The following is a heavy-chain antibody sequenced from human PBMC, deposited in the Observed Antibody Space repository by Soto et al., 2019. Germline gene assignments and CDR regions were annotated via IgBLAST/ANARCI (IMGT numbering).Heavy chain of an antibody. D-gene: IGHD3-10*01. CDR3: ARARSGFFGMDV. Sequence: EVQLVESGGGLVQPGGSLRLSCAASGFTFSDYDMHWVRQATGKGLEWVSAIGSTADTDYAVSVKGRFTISRENAKNSLYLQMNSLRAGDTAVYYCARARSGFFGMDVWGQGTTVTVSS. V-gene: IGHV3-13*04. CDR2: IGSTADT. J-gene: IGHJ6*02. CDR1: GFTFSDYD.